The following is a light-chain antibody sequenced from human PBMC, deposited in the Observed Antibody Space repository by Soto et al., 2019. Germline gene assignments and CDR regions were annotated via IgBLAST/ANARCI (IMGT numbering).Light chain of an antibody. Sequence: DIQMTQSASSVSASVGDRVTLACRSSEDISTWLAWYQQKPGKAPKLLIYAASSLQSGVPSRGSGSGSWTEFTLTISGLLPEDFEAYHCQQLYTLTFTFGQGTRLEIK. V-gene: IGKV1-12*01. J-gene: IGKJ5*01. CDR2: AAS. CDR3: QQLYTLTFT. CDR1: EDISTW.